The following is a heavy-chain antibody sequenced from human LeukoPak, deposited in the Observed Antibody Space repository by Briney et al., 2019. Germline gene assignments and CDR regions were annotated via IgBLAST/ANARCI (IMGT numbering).Heavy chain of an antibody. D-gene: IGHD5-18*01. V-gene: IGHV4-30-4*01. CDR1: GGSISSGDYY. CDR2: IYYSGST. J-gene: IGHJ4*02. CDR3: ARTGLTSYGYEGGFDY. Sequence: SETLSLTCTVSGGSISSGDYYWSWIRQPPGKGLEWIGYIYYSGSTYYNPSLKGRVTISVDTSKNQFSLKLSSVTAADTAVYYCARTGLTSYGYEGGFDYWGQGTLVTVSS.